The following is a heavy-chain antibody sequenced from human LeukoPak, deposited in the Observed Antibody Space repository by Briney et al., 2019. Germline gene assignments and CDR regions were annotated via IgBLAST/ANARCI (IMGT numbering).Heavy chain of an antibody. V-gene: IGHV3-7*01. D-gene: IGHD7-27*01. J-gene: IGHJ5*02. Sequence: GGSLRLSCAASGFTFSNYWMSWVRQAPGKGLEWVANIKRGTNEKFYMDSVKGRFTISRDNAKNSLYLQMNSLRAEDTAVYYRARDPGDFPFDPWGQGTLVTVSS. CDR3: ARDPGDFPFDP. CDR2: IKRGTNEK. CDR1: GFTFSNYW.